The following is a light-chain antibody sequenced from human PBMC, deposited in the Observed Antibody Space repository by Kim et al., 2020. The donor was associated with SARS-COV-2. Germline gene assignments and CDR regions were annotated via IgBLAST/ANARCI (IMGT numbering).Light chain of an antibody. J-gene: IGKJ5*01. Sequence: AFVGDRVTFTCRASQDIRNDLGWYQQNPGSAPKRLIYGASSLQSGVPSRFSGSGSGTEFTLTLSSLQPEDFATYFCLQHNTYPITFGQGARLEIK. CDR2: GAS. CDR3: LQHNTYPIT. V-gene: IGKV1-17*01. CDR1: QDIRND.